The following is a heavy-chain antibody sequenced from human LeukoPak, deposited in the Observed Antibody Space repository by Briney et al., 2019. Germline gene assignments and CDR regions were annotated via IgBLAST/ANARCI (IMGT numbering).Heavy chain of an antibody. CDR3: ARWPLTSGYYYYYDYYMDV. J-gene: IGHJ6*03. Sequence: SSVKVSRKSSGGTFSSYTISWVRQAPGQGLEWMGRINPNSGGTNYAQKFQGRVTMTRDTSISTAYMELSRLRPDDTAVYYCARWPLTSGYYYYYDYYMDVWGKGTTVTVSS. CDR1: GGTFSSYT. V-gene: IGHV1-2*06. CDR2: INPNSGGT. D-gene: IGHD3-22*01.